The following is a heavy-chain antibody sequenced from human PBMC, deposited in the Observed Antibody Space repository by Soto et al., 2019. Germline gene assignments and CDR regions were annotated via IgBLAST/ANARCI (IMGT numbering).Heavy chain of an antibody. CDR2: IYYSGST. V-gene: IGHV4-59*01. CDR3: ARRYGDQFDY. J-gene: IGHJ4*02. Sequence: QVQLQESGPGLVKPSETLSLTCAVSGGSISSYCWSWIRQPPGKGLEWIGYIYYSGSTNYNPSLKSRVTISVDKSKNQLSLKLSSVTAADTAVYYCARRYGDQFDYWGQGTLVTVSS. D-gene: IGHD4-17*01. CDR1: GGSISSYC.